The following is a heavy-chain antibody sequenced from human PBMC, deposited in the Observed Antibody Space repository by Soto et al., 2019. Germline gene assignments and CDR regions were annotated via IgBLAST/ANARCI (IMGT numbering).Heavy chain of an antibody. Sequence: PGGSLRLSCVASEFTFSNYAMSWVRQAPGKGLEWVSAISGNDDSTYYADSVKGRCIISRDNSKNTLDLQMNSLRAQDTAVYYCAKDLSKRGVFVFDYWGQGIRVTVSS. CDR3: AKDLSKRGVFVFDY. J-gene: IGHJ4*02. CDR1: EFTFSNYA. D-gene: IGHD6-13*01. V-gene: IGHV3-23*01. CDR2: ISGNDDST.